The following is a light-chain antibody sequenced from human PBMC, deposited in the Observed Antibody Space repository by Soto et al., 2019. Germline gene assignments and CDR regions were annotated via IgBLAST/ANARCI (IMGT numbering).Light chain of an antibody. J-gene: IGKJ1*01. CDR1: QSVSSTY. V-gene: IGKV3-20*01. CDR3: QQYGRPPWT. Sequence: EVVLTQSPGTLSLSPGERATLSCRASQSVSSTYLAWYQQKPGQAPRLLIHGASNRATGIPDRFSGSGSGTDFTLTISRLETEDFAVYYCQQYGRPPWTFGQGTKVEIK. CDR2: GAS.